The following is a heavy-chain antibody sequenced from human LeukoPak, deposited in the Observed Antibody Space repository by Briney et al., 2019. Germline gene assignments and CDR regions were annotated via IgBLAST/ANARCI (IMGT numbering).Heavy chain of an antibody. CDR1: GFSFSDYT. D-gene: IGHD2/OR15-2a*01. V-gene: IGHV3-30*04. CDR3: ASAQNSAWHNFAY. CDR2: MSHDESQE. Sequence: GRSLRLSCSASGFSFSDYTMHWVRQAPGKGLEWVTVMSHDESQEYYADSVKGRFTISRDNSKNTLYLEMNSLRGDDSAMYYCASAQNSAWHNFAYWAQGPVVTVSS. J-gene: IGHJ4*02.